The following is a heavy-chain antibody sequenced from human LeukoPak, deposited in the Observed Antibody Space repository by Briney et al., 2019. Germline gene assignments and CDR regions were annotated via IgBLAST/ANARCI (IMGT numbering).Heavy chain of an antibody. D-gene: IGHD4-23*01. V-gene: IGHV3-53*01. Sequence: PGGSLRLSCAASGFTVSSNYMSWVRQAPGKGLEWVSVIYSGGSTYYADSVKGRFTISRDNSKNTLYLQMNSLRAEDTAVYYCARARFYGGKGYFDYWGQGTLVTVSS. J-gene: IGHJ4*02. CDR2: IYSGGST. CDR3: ARARFYGGKGYFDY. CDR1: GFTVSSNY.